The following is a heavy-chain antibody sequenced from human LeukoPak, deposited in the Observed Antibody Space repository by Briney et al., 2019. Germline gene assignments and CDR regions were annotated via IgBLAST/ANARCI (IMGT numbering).Heavy chain of an antibody. CDR2: ISGSGGST. V-gene: IGHV3-23*01. D-gene: IGHD3-9*01. J-gene: IGHJ4*02. CDR1: GFTFSSYA. Sequence: PGGSLRLSCAASGFTFSSYAMSWVRQAPGKGLEWVSAISGSGGSTYYADSVKGRFTISRDNSKNTLYLQMNGLRAEDTAVYYCAKLIGWLSNFRLDYWGQGTLVTVSS. CDR3: AKLIGWLSNFRLDY.